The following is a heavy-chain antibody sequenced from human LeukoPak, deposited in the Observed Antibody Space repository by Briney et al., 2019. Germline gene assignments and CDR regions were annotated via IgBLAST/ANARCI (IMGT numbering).Heavy chain of an antibody. CDR3: AKSHYYGSGSIDY. Sequence: GGSLRLTCAASGFTFSSYAMSWVRQAPGKGLAWISTVSASGDSTSYADSVKGRFTISRDNSKNALYLQVNSLRADDAALYYCAKSHYYGSGSIDYWGQGTLVTVSS. D-gene: IGHD3-10*01. CDR1: GFTFSSYA. CDR2: VSASGDST. J-gene: IGHJ4*02. V-gene: IGHV3-23*01.